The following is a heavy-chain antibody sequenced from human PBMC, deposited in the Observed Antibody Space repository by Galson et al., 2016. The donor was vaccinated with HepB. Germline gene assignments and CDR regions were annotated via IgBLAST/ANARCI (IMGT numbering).Heavy chain of an antibody. Sequence: SVKVSCKASGGTFSSYSINWVRQAPGQGLDWMGSIIPIFGTTNYAQKFQGRVTITANESTSTAYMELTSLRSEDTAIYYCVRGFCAKATCYEVDYWGQGTLVSVSS. CDR3: VRGFCAKATCYEVDY. CDR2: IIPIFGTT. V-gene: IGHV1-69*13. CDR1: GGTFSSYS. J-gene: IGHJ4*02. D-gene: IGHD4/OR15-4a*01.